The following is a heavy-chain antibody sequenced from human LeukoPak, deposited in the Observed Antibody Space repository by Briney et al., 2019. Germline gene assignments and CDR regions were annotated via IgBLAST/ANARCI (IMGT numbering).Heavy chain of an antibody. J-gene: IGHJ4*02. CDR3: AREVPAYYDY. Sequence: GGSLRLSCAASGFTFSRYWMTWVRQAPGKGLEWVANIKQDGSESYYMDSVKGRFTISRDNTKNSLYLLMNSLRADEDTAVYYCAREVPAYYDYWGQGILVTVSS. CDR1: GFTFSRYW. V-gene: IGHV3-7*01. D-gene: IGHD6-25*01. CDR2: IKQDGSES.